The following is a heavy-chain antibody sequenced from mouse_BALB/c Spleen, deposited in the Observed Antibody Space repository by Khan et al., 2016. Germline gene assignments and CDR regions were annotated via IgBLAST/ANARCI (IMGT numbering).Heavy chain of an antibody. V-gene: IGHV5-6-5*01. J-gene: IGHJ2*01. CDR1: GFTFSSHA. CDR3: GRGVIMVVDYFDY. Sequence: EVELVESGGGLVKPGGSLKLSCAASGFTFSSHAMSWVRQTPEKRLEWVASISSGGTTFYPDSLQGRFTISRDNARNIMYLQMSSLRSEDTAMYYCGRGVIMVVDYFDYWGQGTTLTVSS. CDR2: ISSGGTT. D-gene: IGHD1-1*01.